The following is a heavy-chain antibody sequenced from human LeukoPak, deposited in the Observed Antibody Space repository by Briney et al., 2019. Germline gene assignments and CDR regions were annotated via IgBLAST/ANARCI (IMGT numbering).Heavy chain of an antibody. J-gene: IGHJ3*02. Sequence: SETLSLTCAIYGGSFSGYYWSWIRQPPRKGLEWIGEINHSGSTNYNPSLKSRVTISVDTSKNQFSLKLSSVTAADTAVYYCARGPLRITMIVVVITKGAFDIWGQGTMVTVSS. CDR3: ARGPLRITMIVVVITKGAFDI. V-gene: IGHV4-34*01. D-gene: IGHD3-22*01. CDR2: INHSGST. CDR1: GGSFSGYY.